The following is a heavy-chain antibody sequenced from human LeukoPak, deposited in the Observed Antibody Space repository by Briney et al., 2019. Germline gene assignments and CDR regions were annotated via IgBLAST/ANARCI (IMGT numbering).Heavy chain of an antibody. J-gene: IGHJ3*02. V-gene: IGHV3-23*01. CDR3: AKSEANCGGDCYPDAFDI. Sequence: PGGSLRLSCAASGFTFSSYAMSWVRQAPGKGLEWVSAISGSGGSTYYADSVKGRFTISRDNSKNTLYLQMNSLRAEDTAVYYCAKSEANCGGDCYPDAFDIWGQGTMVTVSS. D-gene: IGHD2-21*02. CDR1: GFTFSSYA. CDR2: ISGSGGST.